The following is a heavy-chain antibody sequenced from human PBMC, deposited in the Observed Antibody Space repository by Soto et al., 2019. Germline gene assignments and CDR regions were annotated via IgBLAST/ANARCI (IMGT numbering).Heavy chain of an antibody. J-gene: IGHJ4*02. Sequence: DVQLVESGGGLVKPGGSLRLSCAASGFTFSSYSMNWVRQAPGKGLEWVSSISSSSSYIHYADSVKGRFTISRDNAKNSLYLQMNSLRAEDTAVYYCAREPIITIFGVVTDAFDYWGQGTLVTVSS. D-gene: IGHD3-3*01. CDR3: AREPIITIFGVVTDAFDY. V-gene: IGHV3-21*01. CDR2: ISSSSSYI. CDR1: GFTFSSYS.